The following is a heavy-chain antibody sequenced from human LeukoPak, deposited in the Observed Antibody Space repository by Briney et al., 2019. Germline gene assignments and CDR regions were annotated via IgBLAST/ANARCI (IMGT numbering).Heavy chain of an antibody. J-gene: IGHJ3*02. CDR1: GGSFSGYY. Sequence: SETLSLTCAVYGGSFSGYYWSWIRQPPGKGLEWIGEINHSGSTNYNPSLKSRVTISVDTSKNQFSLKLSSVTAADTAVYYCARGSRVLRYFDWLLHDAFDIWGQGTMVTVSS. CDR3: ARGSRVLRYFDWLLHDAFDI. CDR2: INHSGST. D-gene: IGHD3-9*01. V-gene: IGHV4-34*01.